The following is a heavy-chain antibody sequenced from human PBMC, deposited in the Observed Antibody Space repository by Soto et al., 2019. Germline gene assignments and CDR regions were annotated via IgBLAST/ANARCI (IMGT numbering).Heavy chain of an antibody. CDR3: ARLILGDSPTYYYYYYMDV. V-gene: IGHV4-59*08. J-gene: IGHJ6*03. Sequence: SETLSLTCTVSGGSISSYYWSWIRQPPGKGLEWIGYIYYSGSTNYNPSLKSRVTISVDKSRNKFSLKLCLVTAADTAVYYCARLILGDSPTYYYYYYMDVWGKGTTVTVSS. CDR1: GGSISSYY. D-gene: IGHD2-21*01. CDR2: IYYSGST.